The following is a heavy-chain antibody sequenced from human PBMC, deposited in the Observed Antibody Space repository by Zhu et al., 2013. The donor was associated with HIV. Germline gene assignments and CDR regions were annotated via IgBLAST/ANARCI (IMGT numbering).Heavy chain of an antibody. Sequence: QVQLVQSGAEVKKPGASVKVSCKASGYTFTGYYMHWVRQAPGQGLEWMGWINPNSGGTNYAQKFQGRVTMTRDTSISTAYMELSRLRSDDTAVYYCAREIALIAAADTGRDYWGQGTLVTVSS. J-gene: IGHJ4*02. CDR3: AREIALIAAADTGRDY. V-gene: IGHV1-2*02. CDR2: INPNSGGT. CDR1: GYTFTGYY. D-gene: IGHD6-13*01.